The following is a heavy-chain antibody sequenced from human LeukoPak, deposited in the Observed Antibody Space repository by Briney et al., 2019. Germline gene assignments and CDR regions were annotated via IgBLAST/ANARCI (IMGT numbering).Heavy chain of an antibody. Sequence: ASVKVSCKASGYTFTSYGISWVRQAPGQGLEWMGWISAYNGNTNYAQKLQGRVTMTTDTSTSTAYMELRSLRSDDTAVYYCARNHTTHYDFWSGYYYYYGMDVWGQGTTVTVSS. CDR1: GYTFTSYG. J-gene: IGHJ6*02. CDR3: ARNHTTHYDFWSGYYYYYGMDV. CDR2: ISAYNGNT. D-gene: IGHD3-3*01. V-gene: IGHV1-18*01.